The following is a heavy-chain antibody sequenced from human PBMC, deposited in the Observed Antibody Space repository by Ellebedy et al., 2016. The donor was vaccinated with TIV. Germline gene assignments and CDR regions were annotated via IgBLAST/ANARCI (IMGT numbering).Heavy chain of an antibody. CDR3: AKLVQDWFNP. V-gene: IGHV4-31*03. CDR1: AGSITSGDYF. J-gene: IGHJ5*02. Sequence: SETLSLTXTVSAGSITSGDYFWTWIRQHPGKGLEWIGYIFYSGSRYYNPSLNSGSTDYNPSLKSRVAISVDTSKSQFSLKMTSVTAADTAVYYCAKLVQDWFNPWGQGTLVTVST. CDR2: IFYSGSRYYNPSLNSGST.